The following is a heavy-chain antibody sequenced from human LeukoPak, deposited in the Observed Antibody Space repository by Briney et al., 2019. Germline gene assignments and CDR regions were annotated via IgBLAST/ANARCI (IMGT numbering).Heavy chain of an antibody. CDR1: GYTFTGYY. D-gene: IGHD2-15*01. CDR3: ARDHVVGLAPFDP. J-gene: IGHJ5*02. V-gene: IGHV1-2*06. CDR2: INPNSGGT. Sequence: ASVKVSCKAPGYTFTGYYMHWVRQAPGQGLEWMGRINPNSGGTNYAQKFQGRVTMTRDTSISTAYMELSRLRSDDTAVYYCARDHVVGLAPFDPWGQGTLVTVSS.